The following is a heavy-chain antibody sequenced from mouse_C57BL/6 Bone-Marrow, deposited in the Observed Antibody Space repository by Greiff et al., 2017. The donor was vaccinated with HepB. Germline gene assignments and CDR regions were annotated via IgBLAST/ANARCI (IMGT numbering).Heavy chain of an antibody. CDR3: ASGGYPYYAMDY. Sequence: GAELVKPGASVKMSCKASGYTFTSYWITWVKQRPGQGLEWIGDIYPGSGSTNYNEKFKSKATLTVDTSSSTAYMQLSSLTSEDSAVYYCASGGYPYYAMDYWGQGTSVTVSS. J-gene: IGHJ4*01. D-gene: IGHD1-1*02. CDR1: GYTFTSYW. V-gene: IGHV1-55*01. CDR2: IYPGSGST.